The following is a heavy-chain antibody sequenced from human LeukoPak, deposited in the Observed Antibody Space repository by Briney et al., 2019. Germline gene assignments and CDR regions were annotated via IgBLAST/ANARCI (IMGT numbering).Heavy chain of an antibody. CDR3: AKALDGRGHWYERGADY. D-gene: IGHD2-21*02. CDR1: GFTFRSYA. V-gene: IGHV3-23*01. J-gene: IGHJ4*02. Sequence: GGSLTLSCAASGFTFRSYAMSWVRQVPGEGLEWVATVSGDASQTYDSDSLKGRFTISRSNSKNTVYLRMSSLRAEDTAIYYCAKALDGRGHWYERGADYWGQGTLVAVSS. CDR2: VSGDASQT.